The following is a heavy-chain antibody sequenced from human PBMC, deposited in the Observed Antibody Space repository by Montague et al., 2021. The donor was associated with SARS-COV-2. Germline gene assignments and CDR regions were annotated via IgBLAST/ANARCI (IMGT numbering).Heavy chain of an antibody. V-gene: IGHV3-21*01. J-gene: IGHJ6*02. D-gene: IGHD3-3*01. CDR1: GFTFSNYF. Sequence: SLRLSCAASGFTFSNYFMNWVRQAPGQGLEWVSSLSGSSTHKYYSDSLKGRFTISRDNAKNSLYLQINSLRAEDTAVYYCARGYLDVGSGNHYGMDVWDQGTTVTVSS. CDR3: ARGYLDVGSGNHYGMDV. CDR2: LSGSSTHK.